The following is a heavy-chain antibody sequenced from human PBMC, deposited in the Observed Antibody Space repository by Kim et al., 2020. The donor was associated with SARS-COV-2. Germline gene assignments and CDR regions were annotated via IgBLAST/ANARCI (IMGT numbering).Heavy chain of an antibody. V-gene: IGHV3-30*04. D-gene: IGHD2-2*01. CDR2: ISYDGSNK. Sequence: GGSLRLSCAASGFTFSSYAMHWVRQAPGKGLEWVAVISYDGSNKYYADSVKGRFTISRDNSKNTLYLQMNSLRAEDTAVYYCASQYCSSTSCLEFQHWGQGTLVTVSS. CDR1: GFTFSSYA. J-gene: IGHJ1*01. CDR3: ASQYCSSTSCLEFQH.